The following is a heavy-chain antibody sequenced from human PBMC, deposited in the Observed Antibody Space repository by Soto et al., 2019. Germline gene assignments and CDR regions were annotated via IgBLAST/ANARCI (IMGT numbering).Heavy chain of an antibody. J-gene: IGHJ4*02. Sequence: ASVKVSRKASGYTFTGYYIHWVRQAPGQGLEWMGWINPNGGGTNYAQKFQDWVTMTRDTSISTAYMELSRLKSDDTAVYYCARVATIFGVVPDYWGQGTLVTVSS. CDR1: GYTFTGYY. CDR3: ARVATIFGVVPDY. D-gene: IGHD3-3*01. CDR2: INPNGGGT. V-gene: IGHV1-2*04.